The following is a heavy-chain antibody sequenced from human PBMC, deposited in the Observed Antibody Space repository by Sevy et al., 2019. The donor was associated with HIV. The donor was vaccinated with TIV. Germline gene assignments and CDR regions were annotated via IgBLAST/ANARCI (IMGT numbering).Heavy chain of an antibody. J-gene: IGHJ4*02. CDR1: GSSISSIYY. Sequence: SETLSLTCAVSGSSISSIYYWGWIRQPPGKGLEWIGTIYHGGSTYYNPSLKSRVTISVDTSKNQFSLKVTSVTAADTAVYFCARHKAPAGTYIDYWGRGTLVTVSS. CDR2: IYHGGST. D-gene: IGHD1-26*01. V-gene: IGHV4-38-2*01. CDR3: ARHKAPAGTYIDY.